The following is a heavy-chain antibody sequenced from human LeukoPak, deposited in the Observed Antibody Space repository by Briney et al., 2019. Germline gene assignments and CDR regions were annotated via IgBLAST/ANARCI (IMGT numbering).Heavy chain of an antibody. CDR3: ARRPYYYGSGSYWMDY. V-gene: IGHV4-34*01. J-gene: IGHJ4*02. D-gene: IGHD3-10*01. CDR1: GGSFSGYY. CDR2: INHSGST. Sequence: NSSETLSLTCAVYGGSFSGYYWSWIRQPPGKGLEWIGEINHSGSTNYNPSLKSRVTISVDTSKNQFSLKLRSVTAADTAVYYCARRPYYYGSGSYWMDYWGQGTLVTVSS.